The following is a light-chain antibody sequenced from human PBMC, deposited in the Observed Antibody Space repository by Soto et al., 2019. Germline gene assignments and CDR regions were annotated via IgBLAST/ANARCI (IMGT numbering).Light chain of an antibody. CDR3: LQYNSYPQT. CDR2: APS. CDR1: QGVGKY. Sequence: DIQMTQAPSSLSASVGDRVTITCRASQGVGKYLAWVQQRPGQDPKPLIYAPSPLQTGGPSRFSGSGSGADFTLTISSLQSEDVATYYCLQYNSYPQTVGQGTKLEIK. J-gene: IGKJ2*01. V-gene: IGKV1-16*01.